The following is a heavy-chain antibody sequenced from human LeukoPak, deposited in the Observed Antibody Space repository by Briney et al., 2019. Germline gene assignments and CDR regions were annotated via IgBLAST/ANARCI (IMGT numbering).Heavy chain of an antibody. J-gene: IGHJ3*02. D-gene: IGHD3-22*01. CDR1: GFPISTNG. CDR3: ARTMTYYYDSSGAFDI. Sequence: GGSLRLSCAASGFPISTNGMSWVRQAPGKGLEWVSAISGSGGSTYYADSVKGRFTISRDNSKNTLYLQMNSLRAEDTAVYYCARTMTYYYDSSGAFDIWGQGTMVTVSS. V-gene: IGHV3-23*01. CDR2: ISGSGGST.